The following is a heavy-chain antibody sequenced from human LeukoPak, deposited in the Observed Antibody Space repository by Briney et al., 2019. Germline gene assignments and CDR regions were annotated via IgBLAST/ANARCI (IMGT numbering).Heavy chain of an antibody. CDR1: GFTFSSYA. J-gene: IGHJ6*02. CDR2: ISYDGSNK. CDR3: ARVGALEVRLYYYGMDV. V-gene: IGHV3-30-3*01. Sequence: GGSLGLSCAASGFTFSSYAMHWVRQAPGKGLEWVAVISYDGSNKYYADSVKGRFTISRDNSKNTLYLQMNSLRAEDTAVYYCARVGALEVRLYYYGMDVWGQGTTVTVSS. D-gene: IGHD2-8*02.